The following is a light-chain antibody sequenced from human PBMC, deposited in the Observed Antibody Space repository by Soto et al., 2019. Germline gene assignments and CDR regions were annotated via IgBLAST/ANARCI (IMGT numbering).Light chain of an antibody. J-gene: IGKJ2*01. CDR1: QSVGSN. V-gene: IGKV3-15*01. Sequence: EIVMTQSPATLSVSPGERASLSCRASQSVGSNLAWYQQTAGQAPRLLIYGASTRATGIPARFSGSGSGTEFTITISSLQSEDFEVYSCQQYTNWPYTFGQGTKLEIK. CDR2: GAS. CDR3: QQYTNWPYT.